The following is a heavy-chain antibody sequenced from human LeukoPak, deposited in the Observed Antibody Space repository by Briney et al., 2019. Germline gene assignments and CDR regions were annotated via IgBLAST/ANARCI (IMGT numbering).Heavy chain of an antibody. CDR2: ISGSSGII. V-gene: IGHV3-48*01. CDR3: AKTKGYYYDSSGFADY. CDR1: GFTFNTYT. Sequence: AGGSLRLSCAASGFTFNTYTMNWVRQAPGKGLEWVSYISGSSGIIDYADSVRGRFTISRDNAKNSLYLQMNSLRAEDTAVYYCAKTKGYYYDSSGFADYWGPGTLVTVSS. J-gene: IGHJ4*02. D-gene: IGHD3-22*01.